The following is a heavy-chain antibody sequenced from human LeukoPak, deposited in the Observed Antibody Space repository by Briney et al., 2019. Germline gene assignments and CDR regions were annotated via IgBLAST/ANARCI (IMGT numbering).Heavy chain of an antibody. CDR3: ARDHYDSSGYPFDY. CDR1: GGSFSGYY. J-gene: IGHJ4*02. D-gene: IGHD3-22*01. Sequence: SETLSLTCAVYGGSFSGYYWSWIRQPPGKGLEWIGEINHSGSTNYNPSLKRRVTISVDTSQIQFSLKLSSVTATDTAVYYCARDHYDSSGYPFDYWGQGTLVTVSS. CDR2: INHSGST. V-gene: IGHV4-34*01.